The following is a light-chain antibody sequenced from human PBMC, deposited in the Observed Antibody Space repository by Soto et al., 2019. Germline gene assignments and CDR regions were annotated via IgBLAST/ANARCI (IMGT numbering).Light chain of an antibody. CDR2: GAS. J-gene: IGKJ5*01. CDR1: QSVSSSY. V-gene: IGKV3-20*01. Sequence: EIVLTQSPGTLSLSPGERATLSCRAIQSVSSSYLAWYQQKPGQAPRLLIYGASSRATGIPDRFSGSGSGTDFTLTISRLEPEDFATYYCQQLNSYPPITFGQGTRLEIK. CDR3: QQLNSYPPIT.